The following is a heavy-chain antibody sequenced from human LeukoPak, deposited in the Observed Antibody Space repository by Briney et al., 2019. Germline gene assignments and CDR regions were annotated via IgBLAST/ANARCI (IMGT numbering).Heavy chain of an antibody. CDR1: GGSISSGDYY. V-gene: IGHV4-30-4*01. Sequence: SETLSLTCTVSGGSISSGDYYWSWIRQPPGKGLEWIGYIYYSGSTYYNPSLKSRVTISVDTSKNQFSLKLSSVTAADTAVYYCARDPEEWLRLGRVDWGQGTLVTVSS. D-gene: IGHD5-12*01. CDR2: IYYSGST. J-gene: IGHJ4*02. CDR3: ARDPEEWLRLGRVD.